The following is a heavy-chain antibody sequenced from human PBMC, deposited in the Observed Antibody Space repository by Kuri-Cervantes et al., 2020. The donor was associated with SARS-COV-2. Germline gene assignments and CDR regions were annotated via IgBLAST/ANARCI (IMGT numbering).Heavy chain of an antibody. V-gene: IGHV1-2*02. J-gene: IGHJ6*03. CDR2: INTNSGGT. CDR1: GYTFTSYD. CDR3: ARPPADYYYMDV. Sequence: ASVKVSCKASGYTFTSYDINWVRQAPGQGLEWMGWINTNSGGTNYAQKFQGRVTMTRDTSISTAYMELSRLRSDDTAVYYCARPPADYYYMDVWGKGTTVTVSS.